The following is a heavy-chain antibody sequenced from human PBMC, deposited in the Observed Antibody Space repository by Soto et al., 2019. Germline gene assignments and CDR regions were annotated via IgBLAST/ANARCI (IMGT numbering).Heavy chain of an antibody. V-gene: IGHV4-4*02. CDR1: GGSISSSNW. J-gene: IGHJ6*02. CDR3: ARGSQGYYYGMDV. Sequence: PSETLSLTCAVSGGSISSSNWWSWVRRPPGKGLEWIGEIYHSGSTNYNPSLKSRVTISVDKSKNQFSLKLSSVTAADTAVYYCARGSQGYYYGMDVWGQGTTVTVSS. CDR2: IYHSGST.